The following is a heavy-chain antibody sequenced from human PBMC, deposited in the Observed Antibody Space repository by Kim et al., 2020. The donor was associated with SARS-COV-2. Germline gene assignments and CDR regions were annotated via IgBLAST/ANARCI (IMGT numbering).Heavy chain of an antibody. J-gene: IGHJ4*01. CDR2: IYYSGST. CDR3: ARAPPATIFGVVTAFDY. V-gene: IGHV4-59*13. Sequence: SETLSLTCTVSGGSISSYYWSWIRQPPGKGLEWIGYIYYSGSTNYNPSLKRRVTISVDTSKNQFSLKLSSVTAADTAVYYCARAPPATIFGVVTAFDYWG. CDR1: GGSISSYY. D-gene: IGHD3-3*01.